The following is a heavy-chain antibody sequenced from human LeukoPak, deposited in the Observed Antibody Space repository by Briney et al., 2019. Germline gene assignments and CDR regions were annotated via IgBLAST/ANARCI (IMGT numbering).Heavy chain of an antibody. D-gene: IGHD1-14*01. J-gene: IGHJ4*02. V-gene: IGHV3-9*01. Sequence: GGSLRLSCAASGFTFDDYAMHWVRRAPGEGLEWVSGISWNSGSIGYADSVKGRFTISRDNAKNSLYLQMNSLRAEDTALYYCATGTVAGTFDYWGQGTLVTVSS. CDR1: GFTFDDYA. CDR2: ISWNSGSI. CDR3: ATGTVAGTFDY.